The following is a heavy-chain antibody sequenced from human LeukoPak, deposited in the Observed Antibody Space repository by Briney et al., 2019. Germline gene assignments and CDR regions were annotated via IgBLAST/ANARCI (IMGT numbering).Heavy chain of an antibody. J-gene: IGHJ4*02. V-gene: IGHV3-7*01. Sequence: GGSLRLSCAASGFTFSSYWMSWVRQAPGKGLEWVANIKQDGSEKYYVDSVKGRFTISRDNAKNSLYLQMNGLRAEDTAVYYCAKEGERYYFGSGSYDSWGQGTLVTVSS. CDR2: IKQDGSEK. CDR1: GFTFSSYW. CDR3: AKEGERYYFGSGSYDS. D-gene: IGHD3-10*01.